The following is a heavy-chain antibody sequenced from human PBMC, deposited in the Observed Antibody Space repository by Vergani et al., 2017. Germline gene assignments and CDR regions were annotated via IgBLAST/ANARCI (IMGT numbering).Heavy chain of an antibody. CDR3: AKASGMIVVANFDY. V-gene: IGHV3-23*01. D-gene: IGHD3-22*01. CDR2: ISGSGGST. CDR1: GFTFSSYA. J-gene: IGHJ4*02. Sequence: EVQLLESGGGLVQSGGSLRLSCAASGFTFSSYAMGWVRQAPGKGLEFVSAISGSGGSTYYADSVKGRFTISRDNSKNTLYLQMNSLRAEDTAVYYCAKASGMIVVANFDYWGQGTLVTVSS.